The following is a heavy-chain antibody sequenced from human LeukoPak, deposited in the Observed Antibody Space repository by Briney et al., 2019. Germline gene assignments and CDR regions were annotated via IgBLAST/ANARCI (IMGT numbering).Heavy chain of an antibody. D-gene: IGHD3-3*01. Sequence: SVKVSCKASGGTLSSYAISWVRQAPGQGLEWMGGIIPIFGTANYAQKFQGRVTIATDESTTTAYMELSSLRFEDTAVYYCARVVDFWSGYPGWFDPWGQGTLVTVSS. CDR3: ARVVDFWSGYPGWFDP. V-gene: IGHV1-69*05. CDR1: GGTLSSYA. J-gene: IGHJ5*02. CDR2: IIPIFGTA.